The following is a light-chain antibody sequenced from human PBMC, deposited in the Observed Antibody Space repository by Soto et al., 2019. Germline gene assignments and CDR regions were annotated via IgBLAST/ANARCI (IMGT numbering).Light chain of an antibody. V-gene: IGKV1-5*03. CDR1: QSISSW. CDR2: KAS. Sequence: DIQMTQSPSTLSASVGDRVTITCRASQSISSWLAWYQQKPGKAPKLLIYKASTLQSGVPSRFSGRGSGTEFTLTISSLQPDDFATYHCQQYDTYSLTFGGGTKVEIK. J-gene: IGKJ4*01. CDR3: QQYDTYSLT.